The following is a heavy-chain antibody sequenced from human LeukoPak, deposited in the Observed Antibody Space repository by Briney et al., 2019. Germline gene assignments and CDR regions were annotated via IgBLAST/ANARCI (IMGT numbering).Heavy chain of an antibody. Sequence: SETQSLTCSVSGGSISTYYWSWIRQPPGKGLEWIGYNYNRGTTNYNPSLKSRVTISVDRSKNQFSLSLTSVTAADTAAYYCARERASAGPHFEHWGRGILVTVSS. CDR1: GGSISTYY. V-gene: IGHV4-59*01. D-gene: IGHD6-13*01. CDR3: ARERASAGPHFEH. CDR2: NYNRGTT. J-gene: IGHJ4*02.